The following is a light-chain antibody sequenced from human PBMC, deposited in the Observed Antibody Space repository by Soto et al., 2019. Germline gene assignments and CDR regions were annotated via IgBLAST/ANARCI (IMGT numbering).Light chain of an antibody. Sequence: QSALTQPASGSGSPGQSITISCTGSSSDIGGYNFVAWYQHHPGKAPKLLIYEVTHRPSGISSRFSGSKSGDTASLTISGLQADDEAFYFCSSYTTTSTPVIFGGGTKLTVL. CDR1: SSDIGGYNF. J-gene: IGLJ2*01. V-gene: IGLV2-14*01. CDR3: SSYTTTSTPVI. CDR2: EVT.